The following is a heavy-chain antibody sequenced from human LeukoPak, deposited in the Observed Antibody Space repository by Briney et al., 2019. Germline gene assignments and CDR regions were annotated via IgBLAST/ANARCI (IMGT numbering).Heavy chain of an antibody. D-gene: IGHD3-10*01. V-gene: IGHV3-23*01. CDR3: VKADDYYGSGIIVDY. J-gene: IGHJ4*02. CDR1: GFTFSSYA. CDR2: ISGSGGST. Sequence: GGSLRLSCAASGFTFSSYAMSWVRQAPGKGLEWVSAISGSGGSTYYADSVKGRFTISRDNSKNTLYLQMNSLRAEDTAVYYCVKADDYYGSGIIVDYWGQGTLVTVSS.